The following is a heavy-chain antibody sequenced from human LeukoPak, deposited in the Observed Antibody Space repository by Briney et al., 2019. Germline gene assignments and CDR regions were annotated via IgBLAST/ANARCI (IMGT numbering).Heavy chain of an antibody. CDR1: GFTFSSYG. V-gene: IGHV3-30*18. CDR2: ISYDGSNK. D-gene: IGHD4-17*01. CDR3: AKLPANGDYAGHDAFGI. Sequence: PGGSLRLSCAASGFTFSSYGMHWVRQAPGKGLEWVAVISYDGSNKYYADSVKGRFTISRDNSKNTLYLQMNSLRAEDTAVYYCAKLPANGDYAGHDAFGIWGQGTMVTVSS. J-gene: IGHJ3*02.